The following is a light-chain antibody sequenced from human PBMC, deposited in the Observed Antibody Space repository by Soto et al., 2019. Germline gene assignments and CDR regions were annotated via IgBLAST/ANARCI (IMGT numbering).Light chain of an antibody. J-gene: IGLJ3*02. V-gene: IGLV1-47*01. CDR1: SSNIGSNY. Sequence: QSVLTQPPSASGTPGQRVTISCSGSSSNIGSNYVYWYQQLPGTAPKLLIYRNNQRPSGVPDRFSGSKSGTSASLAISGLRSEDEADYHCAAWDDSLSVFGGGTQLTVL. CDR2: RNN. CDR3: AAWDDSLSV.